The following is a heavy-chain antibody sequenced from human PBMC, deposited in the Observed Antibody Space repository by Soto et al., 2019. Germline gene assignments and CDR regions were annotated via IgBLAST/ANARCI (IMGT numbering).Heavy chain of an antibody. Sequence: SETLSLTCTVSGGSISSGDYYWSWIRQPPGKGPEWIGYIYYSGSTYYNPPLKSRVTISVDTSKNQFSLKLSSVTAADTAVYYCARGLNYYGSGSYPKGIYFQHWGQGTLVTVSS. V-gene: IGHV4-30-4*01. CDR1: GGSISSGDYY. J-gene: IGHJ1*01. D-gene: IGHD3-10*01. CDR3: ARGLNYYGSGSYPKGIYFQH. CDR2: IYYSGST.